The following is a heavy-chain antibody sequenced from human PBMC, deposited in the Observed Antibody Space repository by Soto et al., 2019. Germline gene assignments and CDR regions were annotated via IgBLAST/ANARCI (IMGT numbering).Heavy chain of an antibody. J-gene: IGHJ5*02. CDR3: ARHPSDFWFDP. Sequence: SETLSLTCRVSGGSISSSTYFWGWIRQPPGKGLEWIGSIYYSGSTYYNPSLKSRVTVSVDTSKNQFSLKLSSVTAADTAVYYCARHPSDFWFDPWGQGTLVTVSS. CDR1: GGSISSSTYF. V-gene: IGHV4-39*01. D-gene: IGHD2-21*02. CDR2: IYYSGST.